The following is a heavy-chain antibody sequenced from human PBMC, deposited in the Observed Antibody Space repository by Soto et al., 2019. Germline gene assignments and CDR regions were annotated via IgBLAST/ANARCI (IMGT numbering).Heavy chain of an antibody. CDR3: AKDYYYGMDV. V-gene: IGHV3-30*18. CDR2: ISYDGSNK. CDR1: GFTFSSYG. Sequence: QVQLVESGGGVVQPGRSLRLPCAASGFTFSSYGMHWVRQAPGKGLEWVAVISYDGSNKYYADSVKGRFTISRDNSKNTLYLQMNSLRAEDTAVYYCAKDYYYGMDVWGQGTTVTVSS. J-gene: IGHJ6*02.